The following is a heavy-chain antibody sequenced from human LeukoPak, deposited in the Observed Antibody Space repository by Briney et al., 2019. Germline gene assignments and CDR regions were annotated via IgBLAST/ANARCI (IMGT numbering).Heavy chain of an antibody. J-gene: IGHJ4*02. CDR3: ARDSAGMVAISATDY. D-gene: IGHD5-12*01. V-gene: IGHV3-21*01. CDR2: ISSSSSYI. Sequence: GGSLRLSCAASGFTFSSYSMNWVRQAPGRGLEWVSSISSSSSYIYYADSVKGRFTISRDNAKNSLYLQMNSLRAEDTAVYYCARDSAGMVAISATDYWGQGTLVTVSS. CDR1: GFTFSSYS.